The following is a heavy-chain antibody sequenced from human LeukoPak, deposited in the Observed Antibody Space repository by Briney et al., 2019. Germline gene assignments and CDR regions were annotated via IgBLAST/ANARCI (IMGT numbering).Heavy chain of an antibody. CDR1: GFTFSSYS. CDR3: AREVGIAAAGRRFDP. CDR2: ISSSSSYI. Sequence: PGGSLRLSCAASGFTFSSYSMNWVRQAPGKGLEWVSSISSSSSYIYYADSVKGRFTISRDNAKNSLYLQMNSLRAEDTAVYYCAREVGIAAAGRRFDPWGQGTLVTVSS. D-gene: IGHD6-13*01. J-gene: IGHJ5*02. V-gene: IGHV3-21*01.